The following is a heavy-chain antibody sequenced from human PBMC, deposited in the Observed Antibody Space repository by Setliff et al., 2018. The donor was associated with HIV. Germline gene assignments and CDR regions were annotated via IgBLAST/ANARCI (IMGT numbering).Heavy chain of an antibody. Sequence: PSETLSLTCTVSGGSISSYYWSWIRQPPGKGLEWIGYIYDSGGTNYDPSLKSRVTISVDTSKNQFSLKLSSVTAADTAVYYCARRNQPPDLAFDIWGQGTMVTVSS. CDR2: IYDSGGT. CDR3: ARRNQPPDLAFDI. V-gene: IGHV4-59*08. D-gene: IGHD2-2*01. CDR1: GGSISSYY. J-gene: IGHJ3*02.